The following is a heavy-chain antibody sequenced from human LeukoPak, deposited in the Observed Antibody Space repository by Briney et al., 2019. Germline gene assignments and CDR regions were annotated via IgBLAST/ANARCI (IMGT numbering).Heavy chain of an antibody. CDR1: GFTFSNYG. Sequence: GGSLRLSCAASGFTFSNYGMHWVRQAPGKGPEWVAVIWSDGSNKHYADSVKGRFTISRDSSKNTLYLEMSSLRAEDTAVYFCARERTLYVSGSGYGMDVWGQGTTVTVSS. CDR2: IWSDGSNK. V-gene: IGHV3-33*01. J-gene: IGHJ6*02. CDR3: ARERTLYVSGSGYGMDV. D-gene: IGHD3-10*01.